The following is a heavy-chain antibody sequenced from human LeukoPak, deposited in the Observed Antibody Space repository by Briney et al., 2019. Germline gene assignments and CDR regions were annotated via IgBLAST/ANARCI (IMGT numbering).Heavy chain of an antibody. D-gene: IGHD6-13*01. CDR2: ISGSGGST. Sequence: GGSLRLSCTASGFTFSSYIMNWVRQAPGKGLEWVSAISGSGGSTYYADSVKGRFTISRDNSKNTLYLQMNSLRAEDTAVYYCAKVYSSWEGNYMDVWGKGTTVTVSS. J-gene: IGHJ6*03. CDR3: AKVYSSWEGNYMDV. V-gene: IGHV3-23*01. CDR1: GFTFSSYI.